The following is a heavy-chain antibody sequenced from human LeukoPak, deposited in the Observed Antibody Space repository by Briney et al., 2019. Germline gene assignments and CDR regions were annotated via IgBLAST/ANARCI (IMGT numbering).Heavy chain of an antibody. CDR3: ARLSSSYLAAPSDY. Sequence: SGTLSLTCTVSGGSISSSSYYWGWIRQPPGKGLEWIGTIYYSGSTYYNPSLKSRVTISVHTSKNQFSLKLSSVTAADTAVYFCARLSSSYLAAPSDYWGQGTLVTVSS. D-gene: IGHD6-6*01. J-gene: IGHJ4*02. V-gene: IGHV4-39*01. CDR1: GGSISSSSYY. CDR2: IYYSGST.